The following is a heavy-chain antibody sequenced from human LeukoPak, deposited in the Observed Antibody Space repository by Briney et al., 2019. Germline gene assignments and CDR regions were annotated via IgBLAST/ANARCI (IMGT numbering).Heavy chain of an antibody. CDR3: ASAKQIDAFDI. V-gene: IGHV4-59*01. CDR1: GGSISSYY. Sequence: PSETLSLTCTVSGGSISSYYWSWIRQPPGKGLEWIGYIYYSGSTNYNPSLKGRVTISVDTSKNQFSLKLSSVTAADTAVYYCASAKQIDAFDIWGQGTMVTVSS. CDR2: IYYSGST. J-gene: IGHJ3*02.